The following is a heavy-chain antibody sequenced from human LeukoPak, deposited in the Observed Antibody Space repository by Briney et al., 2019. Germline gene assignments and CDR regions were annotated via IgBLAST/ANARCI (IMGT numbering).Heavy chain of an antibody. CDR1: GYTFTSYD. D-gene: IGHD3-10*01. CDR3: ARGPATYYYGSGRRHYYMDV. CDR2: MNPNSGNT. Sequence: ASVKVSCKASGYTFTSYDINWVRQATGQGLEWVGWMNPNSGNTGYAQKFQGRVTMTRNTSISTAYMELSSLRSEDTAVYYCARGPATYYYGSGRRHYYMDVWGKGTTVTVSS. J-gene: IGHJ6*03. V-gene: IGHV1-8*01.